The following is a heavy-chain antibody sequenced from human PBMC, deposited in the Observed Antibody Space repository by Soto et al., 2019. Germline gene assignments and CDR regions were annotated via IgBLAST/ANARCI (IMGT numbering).Heavy chain of an antibody. J-gene: IGHJ6*02. D-gene: IGHD2-21*02. CDR2: IYYSGST. CDR3: ARHQHIVVVTAILYGMDV. CDR1: GDSISSSPYY. Sequence: QLQLQESGPRLVKPSETLSLTCTISGDSISSSPYYWGWIRQPPGKGLEWIGSIYYSGSTYYNPSLKSRVTISVDTSKNQFSLKLSSVTAADTAVYYCARHQHIVVVTAILYGMDVWGQGTTVTVSS. V-gene: IGHV4-39*01.